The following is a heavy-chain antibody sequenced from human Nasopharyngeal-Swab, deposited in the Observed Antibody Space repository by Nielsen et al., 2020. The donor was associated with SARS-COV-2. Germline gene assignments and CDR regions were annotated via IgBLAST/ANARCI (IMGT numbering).Heavy chain of an antibody. CDR3: LRGDSRDV. D-gene: IGHD3-22*01. CDR1: GFTFSSYT. V-gene: IGHV3-21*01. Sequence: RGSLRLSCAASGFTFSSYTMNWVRQAPGKGLVWVASTNAAGTYAHYADSVKGRFTISRENAKNSLYLQMNSLGAEDTAVYYCLRGDSRDVWGQGTMVTVSS. J-gene: IGHJ3*01. CDR2: TNAAGTYA.